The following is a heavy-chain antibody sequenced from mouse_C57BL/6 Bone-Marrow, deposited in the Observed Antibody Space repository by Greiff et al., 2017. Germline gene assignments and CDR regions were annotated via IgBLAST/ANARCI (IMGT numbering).Heavy chain of an antibody. CDR1: GYTFTGYW. D-gene: IGHD1-1*01. CDR2: ILPGSGST. CDR3: ARSTYYYGSSYFDY. V-gene: IGHV1-9*01. Sequence: VKLVESGAELMKPGASVKLSCKATGYTFTGYWIEWVKQRPGHGLEWIGEILPGSGSTNYNEKFKGKATFTADTSSNTAYMQRSSLTTEDSAIYYCARSTYYYGSSYFDYWGQGTTLTVSS. J-gene: IGHJ2*01.